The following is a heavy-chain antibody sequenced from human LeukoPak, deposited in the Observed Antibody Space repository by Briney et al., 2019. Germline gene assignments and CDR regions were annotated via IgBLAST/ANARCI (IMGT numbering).Heavy chain of an antibody. D-gene: IGHD2-15*01. CDR2: IIPIFGTA. CDR1: GGTFSSYA. Sequence: ASVKVPCKASGGTFSSYAISWVRQAPGQGLEWMGGIIPIFGTANYAQKFQGRVTITADESTSTAYTELSSLRSEDTAVYYCASEAATGYYFDYWGQGTLVTVSS. CDR3: ASEAATGYYFDY. V-gene: IGHV1-69*13. J-gene: IGHJ4*02.